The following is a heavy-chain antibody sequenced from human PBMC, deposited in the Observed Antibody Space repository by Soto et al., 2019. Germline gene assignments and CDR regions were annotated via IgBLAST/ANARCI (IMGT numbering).Heavy chain of an antibody. CDR1: GYTFTSYD. J-gene: IGHJ4*02. CDR2: MNPNSGNT. Sequence: QVQLVQSGAEVKKPGASVKVSCKASGYTFTSYDINWVRQATGQGLEWMGWMNPNSGNTGYAQKIQGRVTMTRNTSISTAYMELSSLRSADKAGDYGARALYGDNVDYWGQGTLVTVSS. V-gene: IGHV1-8*01. D-gene: IGHD4-17*01. CDR3: ARALYGDNVDY.